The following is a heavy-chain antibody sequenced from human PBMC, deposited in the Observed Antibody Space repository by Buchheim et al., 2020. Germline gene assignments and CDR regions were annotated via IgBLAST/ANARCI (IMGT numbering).Heavy chain of an antibody. V-gene: IGHV3-23*01. Sequence: EVQLLESGGGLVQPGGSLRLSCAASGFTFSSYAMSWVRQAPGKGLEWVSAISGSGGSTYYADSVKGRFTISRDNSKNTLYLQMNSLRAEDTAVYYCATETVDYYDSSGYYPHPFDYWGQGTL. J-gene: IGHJ4*02. CDR1: GFTFSSYA. CDR3: ATETVDYYDSSGYYPHPFDY. D-gene: IGHD3-22*01. CDR2: ISGSGGST.